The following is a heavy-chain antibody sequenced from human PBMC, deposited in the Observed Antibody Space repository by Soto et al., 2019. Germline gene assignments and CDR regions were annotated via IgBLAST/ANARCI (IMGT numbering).Heavy chain of an antibody. V-gene: IGHV1-18*01. CDR1: GYTFTSYG. D-gene: IGHD2-2*01. CDR3: ARAGYCISTSCYAWNYYYGMDV. CDR2: ISAYNGNT. J-gene: IGHJ6*02. Sequence: QVQLVQSGAEVKKPGASVKVSCKASGYTFTSYGISWVRQAPGQGLEWMGWISAYNGNTNYAQKLQGRVNMTTDTSTSTAYMELRSLRSDDTAVYYCARAGYCISTSCYAWNYYYGMDVWGQGTTVTVSS.